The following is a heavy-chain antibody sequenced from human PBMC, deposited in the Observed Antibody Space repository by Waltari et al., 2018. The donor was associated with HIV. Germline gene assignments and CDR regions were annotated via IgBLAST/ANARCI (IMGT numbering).Heavy chain of an antibody. V-gene: IGHV1-2*02. CDR2: INPNSGGT. J-gene: IGHJ4*02. D-gene: IGHD3-22*01. CDR1: GHTFTGYY. Sequence: QVPLVQSGAEVKKPGASVKVSCKASGHTFTGYYIHWVRQAPGQGLEWMGWINPNSGGTNYAQNFQGRVTMTRDTSISTAYMELSRLRSDDTAVYYCATPSYDSSGYYSAGSEFDYWGQGTLVTVSS. CDR3: ATPSYDSSGYYSAGSEFDY.